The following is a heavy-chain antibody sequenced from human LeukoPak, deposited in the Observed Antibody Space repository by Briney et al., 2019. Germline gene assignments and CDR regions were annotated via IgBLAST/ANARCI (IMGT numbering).Heavy chain of an antibody. Sequence: PGRSLRLSCAASGFTFSSYAIHWVRQAPGKGLEWVAVISYDGSNKYYADSVKGRFTISRDNSKNTLYLQMNSLRAEDTAVYYCARDPRKDYYFDYWGQGTLVTVSS. J-gene: IGHJ4*02. CDR1: GFTFSSYA. V-gene: IGHV3-30-3*01. CDR3: ARDPRKDYYFDY. D-gene: IGHD1-14*01. CDR2: ISYDGSNK.